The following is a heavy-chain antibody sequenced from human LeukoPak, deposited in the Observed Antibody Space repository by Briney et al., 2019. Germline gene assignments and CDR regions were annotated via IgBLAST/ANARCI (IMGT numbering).Heavy chain of an antibody. CDR3: AKDNGDWFGAFDI. V-gene: IGHV3-23*01. Sequence: GGSLRLSCAASGFTFSSYAMSWVRQAPGKGLEWVSGISGSGGSTYYADFVKGRFTISRDNSKNTLYLQMNNLRAEDTAVYYCAKDNGDWFGAFDIWGQGTMVTVSS. CDR1: GFTFSSYA. CDR2: ISGSGGST. J-gene: IGHJ3*02. D-gene: IGHD3-10*01.